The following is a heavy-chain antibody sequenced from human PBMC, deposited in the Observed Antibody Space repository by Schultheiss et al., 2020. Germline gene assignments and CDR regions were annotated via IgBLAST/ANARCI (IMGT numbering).Heavy chain of an antibody. CDR3: TTAYDYVWGSYFDY. D-gene: IGHD3-16*01. CDR2: IRSKANSYAT. J-gene: IGHJ4*02. CDR1: GFTFSGSA. V-gene: IGHV3-73*01. Sequence: GGSLRLSCSASGFTFSGSAMHWVRQASGKGLEWVGRIRSKANSYATAYAASVKGRFTISRDDSKNTLYLQMNSLKTEDTAVYYCTTAYDYVWGSYFDYWGQGTLVTVSS.